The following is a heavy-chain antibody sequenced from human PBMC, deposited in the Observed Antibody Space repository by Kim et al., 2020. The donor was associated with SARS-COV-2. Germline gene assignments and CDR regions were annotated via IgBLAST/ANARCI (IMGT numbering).Heavy chain of an antibody. V-gene: IGHV1-69*04. CDR2: IIPILGIA. Sequence: SVKVSCKASGGTFSSYAISWVRQAPGQGLEWMGRIIPILGIANYAQKFQGRVTITADKSTSTAYMELSSLRSEDTAVYYCARAGEYYYDSSGYYYYWGQGTLVTVSS. J-gene: IGHJ4*02. D-gene: IGHD3-22*01. CDR1: GGTFSSYA. CDR3: ARAGEYYYDSSGYYYY.